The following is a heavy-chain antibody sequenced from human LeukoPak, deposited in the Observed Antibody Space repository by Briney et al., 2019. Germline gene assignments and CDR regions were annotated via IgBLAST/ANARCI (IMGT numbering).Heavy chain of an antibody. D-gene: IGHD2-2*01. CDR1: GFTFGSYS. J-gene: IGHJ4*02. CDR2: IDPSSTYI. V-gene: IGHV3-21*01. Sequence: GGSLRLSCAASGFTFGSYSMNWVRQAPGKGLEWVSAIDPSSTYIYYADSVKGQFTISRDNAENSLYLQMNSLRVEDTAVYYCARAPTVLVGYCSSSSCQADYWGQGTLVTVSS. CDR3: ARAPTVLVGYCSSSSCQADY.